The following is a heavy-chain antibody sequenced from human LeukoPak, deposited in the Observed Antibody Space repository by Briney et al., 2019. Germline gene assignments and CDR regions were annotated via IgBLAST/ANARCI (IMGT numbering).Heavy chain of an antibody. CDR2: IYTSGST. Sequence: SETLSLTCTVSGGSISSYYWSWIRQPAGKGLEWIGRIYTSGSTNYNPSLKSRVTISVDTSKNQFSLKLSSVTAADTAVYYCARGAYYYGSGLPFDPWGQGTLVTVSS. CDR1: GGSISSYY. V-gene: IGHV4-4*07. J-gene: IGHJ5*02. D-gene: IGHD3-10*01. CDR3: ARGAYYYGSGLPFDP.